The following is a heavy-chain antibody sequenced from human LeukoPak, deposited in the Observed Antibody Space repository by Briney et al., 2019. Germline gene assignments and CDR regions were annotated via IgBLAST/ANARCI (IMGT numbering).Heavy chain of an antibody. CDR3: ARGGYYYDSSGYPPPLNGFAP. CDR1: GFTFSNYW. CDR2: IKQDGSET. J-gene: IGHJ5*02. D-gene: IGHD3-22*01. V-gene: IGHV3-7*03. Sequence: GGSLRLSCAASGFTFSNYWMNWVRQAPGKGLECLANIKQDGSETYYADSVKGLFTISRDNAKNSLYLQMNSLRAEDTAVYYCARGGYYYDSSGYPPPLNGFAPWGQGTLVTVSS.